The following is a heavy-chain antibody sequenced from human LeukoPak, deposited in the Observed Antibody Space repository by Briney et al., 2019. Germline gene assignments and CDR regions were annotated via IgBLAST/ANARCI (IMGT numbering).Heavy chain of an antibody. CDR3: AREIMQMTTVTVYYFDY. CDR2: IYYSGST. J-gene: IGHJ4*02. CDR1: GGSISSGDYY. D-gene: IGHD4-17*01. V-gene: IGHV4-30-4*01. Sequence: PSETLSLTCTVSGGSISSGDYYWSWIRQPPGKGLEWLGYIYYSGSTYYNPSLKSRVTISVDTSKNQFSLKLSSVTAADTAVYYCAREIMQMTTVTVYYFDYWGQGTLVTVSS.